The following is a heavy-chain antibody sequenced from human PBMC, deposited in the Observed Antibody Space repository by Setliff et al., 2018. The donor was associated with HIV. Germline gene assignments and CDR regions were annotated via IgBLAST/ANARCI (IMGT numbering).Heavy chain of an antibody. V-gene: IGHV4-39*01. Sequence: TSETLSLTCTVSGDSISSSSYYWGWIRQPPGKGLEWIATMYYTGSTFYNPSLKSRLTMSVDTSKNQFSLRLHSVTAADTAVYYCARREGTAAAGTYYMDVWGKGTTVTVSS. J-gene: IGHJ6*03. CDR2: MYYTGST. D-gene: IGHD6-13*01. CDR1: GDSISSSSYY. CDR3: ARREGTAAAGTYYMDV.